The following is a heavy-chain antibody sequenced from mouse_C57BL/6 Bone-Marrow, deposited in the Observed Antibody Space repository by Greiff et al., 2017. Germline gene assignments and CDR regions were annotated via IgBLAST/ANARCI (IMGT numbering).Heavy chain of an antibody. D-gene: IGHD1-1*01. V-gene: IGHV1-82*01. Sequence: QVQLQQSGPELVKPGASVKISCKASGYAFSSSWMNWVKQRPGKGLEWIGRIYPGDGDTNYNGKFKGKATLTADKSSSTAYMQLSSLTSEDSAVYFCARWGITSHFDYGGQGTTLTVSS. J-gene: IGHJ2*01. CDR3: ARWGITSHFDY. CDR1: GYAFSSSW. CDR2: IYPGDGDT.